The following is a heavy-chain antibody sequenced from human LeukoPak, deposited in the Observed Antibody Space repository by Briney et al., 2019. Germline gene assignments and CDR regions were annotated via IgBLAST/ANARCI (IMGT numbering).Heavy chain of an antibody. CDR3: AKSNGYGLVDI. D-gene: IGHD3-10*01. J-gene: IGHJ3*02. Sequence: SETLSLTCTVSGGSISTYYWSWIRQPPGKGLEWIGYVSYRATTTYNPSLKSRVTISVDTSKNQFSLKLNSVTAADTAVYYCAKSNGYGLVDIWGQGTMVTVSS. CDR1: GGSISTYY. V-gene: IGHV4-59*12. CDR2: VSYRATT.